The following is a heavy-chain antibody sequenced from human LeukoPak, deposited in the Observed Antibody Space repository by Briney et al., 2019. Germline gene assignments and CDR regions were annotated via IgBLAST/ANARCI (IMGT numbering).Heavy chain of an antibody. J-gene: IGHJ3*02. CDR3: ARGGPPYYDYVWGSYRYGPNAFDI. Sequence: GGSLRLSCAASGFTFSSYWMSWVRQAPGKGLEWVANIKQDGSEKYYVDSVKGRFTISRDNAKNSLYLQMNSLRDEDTAVYYCARGGPPYYDYVWGSYRYGPNAFDIWDQGTMVTVSS. D-gene: IGHD3-16*02. CDR1: GFTFSSYW. CDR2: IKQDGSEK. V-gene: IGHV3-7*01.